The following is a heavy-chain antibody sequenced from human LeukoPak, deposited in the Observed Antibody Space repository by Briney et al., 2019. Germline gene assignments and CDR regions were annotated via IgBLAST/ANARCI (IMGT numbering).Heavy chain of an antibody. Sequence: GGSLRLSCAASGFTFSSYAMHWVRQAPGKGLEYVSAISSNGGSTYYANSVKGRFTISRDNSKNTLYLQMGSLRAEDMAVYYCARVGNYYYGMDVWGQGTTVTVSS. D-gene: IGHD1-26*01. CDR2: ISSNGGST. J-gene: IGHJ6*02. CDR1: GFTFSSYA. CDR3: ARVGNYYYGMDV. V-gene: IGHV3-64*01.